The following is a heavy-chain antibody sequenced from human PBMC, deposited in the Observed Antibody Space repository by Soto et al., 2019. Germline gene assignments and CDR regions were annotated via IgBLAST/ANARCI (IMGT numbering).Heavy chain of an antibody. CDR2: IDPSDSYT. CDR1: GYSFTSYW. V-gene: IGHV5-10-1*01. J-gene: IGHJ6*02. D-gene: IGHD2-2*01. CDR3: AAQSYCSSTSCLGPNYYYGMDV. Sequence: GESLKISCKGSGYSFTSYWISWVRQMPGKGLEWMGRIDPSDSYTNYSPSFQGHVTISADKSISTAYLQWSSLKASDTAMYYCAAQSYCSSTSCLGPNYYYGMDVWGQGTTVTVSS.